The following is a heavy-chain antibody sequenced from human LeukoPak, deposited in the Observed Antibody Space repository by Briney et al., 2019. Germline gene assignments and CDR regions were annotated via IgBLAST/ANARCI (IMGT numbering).Heavy chain of an antibody. J-gene: IGHJ3*02. V-gene: IGHV4-34*01. CDR2: INHSGGT. D-gene: IGHD1-1*01. CDR3: ARHDEIGLIKNGFDI. CDR1: GGSFSGYY. Sequence: SETLSLTCAVYGGSFSGYYWSWIRQPPGKGLEWIGEINHSGGTNYNPSLKSRVTISVDTSKNQFSLKLTSVTAADTAVYYCARHDEIGLIKNGFDIWGQGTTVTVSS.